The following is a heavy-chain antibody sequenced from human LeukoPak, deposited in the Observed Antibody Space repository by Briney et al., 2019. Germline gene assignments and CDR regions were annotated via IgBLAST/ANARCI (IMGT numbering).Heavy chain of an antibody. CDR2: ISPGDSDT. CDR1: GYSFTNYW. Sequence: GESLQISCQGSGYSFTNYWIGWVRQMPGKGLEWMGIISPGDSDTTYSPSFQGQVTISADKSITTAYLQWSSLRASDTAVYYCARDEWGGDLWGPQGETRWFDPWGQGTLVTVSS. J-gene: IGHJ5*02. V-gene: IGHV5-51*01. CDR3: ARDEWGGDLWGPQGETRWFDP. D-gene: IGHD2-21*02.